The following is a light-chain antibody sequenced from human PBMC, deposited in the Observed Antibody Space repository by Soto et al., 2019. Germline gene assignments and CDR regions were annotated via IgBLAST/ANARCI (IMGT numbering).Light chain of an antibody. J-gene: IGLJ2*01. Sequence: QSVLTQSPSASASLGASVKLTCTLSSGHSSYAIAWHQQQPEKGPRYLMKLNSDGSHSKGDGIPDRFSGSSSGAERYLTISSLQSEDEADYYCQTWGTGPRGVFGGGTKLTVL. V-gene: IGLV4-69*01. CDR1: SGHSSYA. CDR3: QTWGTGPRGV. CDR2: LNSDGSH.